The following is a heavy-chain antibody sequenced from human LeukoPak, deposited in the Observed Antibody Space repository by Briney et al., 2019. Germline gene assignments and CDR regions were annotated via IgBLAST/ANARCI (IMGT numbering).Heavy chain of an antibody. J-gene: IGHJ4*02. CDR1: GGTFSSYA. Sequence: GASVKVSCKASGGTFSSYAISWVRQAPGQGLEWMGIINPSGGSTSYAQKFQGRVTMTRDMSTSTVYMELSSLRSEDTAVYYCASTNDYGDYGPLFDYWGQGTLVTVSS. D-gene: IGHD4-17*01. CDR2: INPSGGST. CDR3: ASTNDYGDYGPLFDY. V-gene: IGHV1-46*01.